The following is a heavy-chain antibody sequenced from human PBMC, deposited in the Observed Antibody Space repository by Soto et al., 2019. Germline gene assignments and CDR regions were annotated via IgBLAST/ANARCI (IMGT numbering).Heavy chain of an antibody. V-gene: IGHV3-23*01. J-gene: IGHJ6*02. CDR1: GFTFSSYA. D-gene: IGHD1-1*01. CDR3: AKDLRTGTTFYYYYYGMDV. CDR2: ISGSAGST. Sequence: PGGSLRLSCAASGFTFSSYAMSWVRQAPGKGLEWVSAISGSAGSTYYADSVKGRFTISRDNSKNTLYLQMNSMRAEDTAVYYCAKDLRTGTTFYYYYYGMDVWGQGTTVTVSS.